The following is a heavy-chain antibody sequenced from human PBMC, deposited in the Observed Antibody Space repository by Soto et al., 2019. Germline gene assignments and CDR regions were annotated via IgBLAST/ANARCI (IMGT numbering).Heavy chain of an antibody. CDR3: ARAPFLTGYLDY. CDR1: GFTFSSYE. D-gene: IGHD3-9*01. Sequence: PRGSLRLSCAASGFTFSSYEMNWVRQAPGKGLEWVSYISSSGGSIYYADSVKGRFTISRDNAKNSLYLQMNSLRAEDTAVYYCARAPFLTGYLDYWGQGTLVTVSS. J-gene: IGHJ4*02. V-gene: IGHV3-48*03. CDR2: ISSSGGSI.